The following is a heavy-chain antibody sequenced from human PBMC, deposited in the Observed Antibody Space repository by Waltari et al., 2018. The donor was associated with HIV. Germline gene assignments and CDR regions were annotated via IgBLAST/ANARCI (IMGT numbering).Heavy chain of an antibody. D-gene: IGHD6-13*01. V-gene: IGHV1-69*01. CDR2: IIPIFGTP. CDR3: ARDGNSSIWYSLWV. J-gene: IGHJ4*02. CDR1: GGTFSSYA. Sequence: QVQLIQSGDAVKKPGPSVKFSCQASGGTFSSYATSWVRQAPGQGLEWMGGIIPIFGTPNDAQKFQGRVTITADESTSTAYMELSGLRSEDTAVYFCARDGNSSIWYSLWVWGQGTRVTVSS.